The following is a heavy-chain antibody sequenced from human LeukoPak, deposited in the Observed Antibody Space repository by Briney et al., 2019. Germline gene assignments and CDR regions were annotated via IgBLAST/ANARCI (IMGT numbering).Heavy chain of an antibody. CDR1: GGSFSGYY. J-gene: IGHJ6*03. CDR2: INHSGST. V-gene: IGHV4-34*01. D-gene: IGHD6-6*01. Sequence: SETLSLTYAVYGGSFSGYYWSWIRQPPGKGLEWIGEINHSGSTNYNPSLKSRVTISVDTSKNQFSLKLSSVTAADTAVYYCARSGDSSSSRRYYYYYYMDVWGKGTTVTVSS. CDR3: ARSGDSSSSRRYYYYYYMDV.